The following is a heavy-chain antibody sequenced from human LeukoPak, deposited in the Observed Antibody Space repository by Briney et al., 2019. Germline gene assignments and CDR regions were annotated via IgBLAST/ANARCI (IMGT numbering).Heavy chain of an antibody. CDR3: AKSYFDYSTYYSYYFNL. CDR2: VHTSGST. J-gene: IGHJ4*02. V-gene: IGHV4-4*09. D-gene: IGHD4-11*01. Sequence: SETLSLTCTVSGGSISGGYWSWIRQPPGRGLEWIGYVHTSGSTNYNPSLESRVTISVDTSKSQFALKLSSVTAADTAVYYCAKSYFDYSTYYSYYFNLWGQGALVTVSS. CDR1: GGSISGGY.